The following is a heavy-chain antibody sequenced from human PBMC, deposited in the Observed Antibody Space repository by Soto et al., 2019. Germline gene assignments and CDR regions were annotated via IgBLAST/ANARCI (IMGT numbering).Heavy chain of an antibody. D-gene: IGHD2-15*01. J-gene: IGHJ4*02. Sequence: ASVKVSCKASGYTFTSYYMHWVRQAPVQGLEWMGIINPSGGSTSYAQKFQGRVTMTRDTSTSTVYMELSSLRSEDTAVYYCARGRGYCSGGSCYSPPGPVLFDYWGQGTLVTVSS. CDR2: INPSGGST. V-gene: IGHV1-46*01. CDR1: GYTFTSYY. CDR3: ARGRGYCSGGSCYSPPGPVLFDY.